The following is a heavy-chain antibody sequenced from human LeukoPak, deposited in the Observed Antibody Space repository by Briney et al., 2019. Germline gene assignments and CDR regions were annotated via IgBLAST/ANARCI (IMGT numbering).Heavy chain of an antibody. D-gene: IGHD3-10*01. CDR3: ARDIRFGRARYMDV. Sequence: SVKVSCKASGGTFSSYAISWVRQAPGQGLEWMGGIIPIFGTANYAQKLQGRVTITADKSTSTAYMELSSLRSEDTAVYYCARDIRFGRARYMDVWGKGTTVTVSS. V-gene: IGHV1-69*06. CDR2: IIPIFGTA. CDR1: GGTFSSYA. J-gene: IGHJ6*03.